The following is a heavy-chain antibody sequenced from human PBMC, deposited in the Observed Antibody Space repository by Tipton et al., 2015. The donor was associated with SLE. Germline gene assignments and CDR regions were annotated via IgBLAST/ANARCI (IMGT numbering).Heavy chain of an antibody. CDR1: GGSISSSSYY. V-gene: IGHV4-39*07. CDR2: IYYSGST. Sequence: LRLSCTVSGGSISSSSYYWGWIRQPPGKGLEWIGSIYYSGSTYYNPSLKSRVTISVDTSKNQFSLKLSSVTAADTAVYYCARESPYYYDSSGYRWGQGTLVTVPS. D-gene: IGHD3-22*01. J-gene: IGHJ4*02. CDR3: ARESPYYYDSSGYR.